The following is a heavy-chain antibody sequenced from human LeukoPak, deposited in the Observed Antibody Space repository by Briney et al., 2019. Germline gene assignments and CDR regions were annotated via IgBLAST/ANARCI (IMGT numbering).Heavy chain of an antibody. CDR3: ARDRGIGD. CDR2: IKQDGSEK. D-gene: IGHD2-15*01. Sequence: PGGSLRLSCAASGLTFSSSSMNWLRQAPGKGLEWVANIKQDGSEKYYVDSVKGRFTISRDNAKNSLYLQMNSLRAENTAVYYCARDRGIGDWGQGTLVTVSS. V-gene: IGHV3-7*01. J-gene: IGHJ1*01. CDR1: GLTFSSSS.